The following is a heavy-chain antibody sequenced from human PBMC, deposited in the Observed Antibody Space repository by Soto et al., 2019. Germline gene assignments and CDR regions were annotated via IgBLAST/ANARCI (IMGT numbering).Heavy chain of an antibody. V-gene: IGHV3-53*01. CDR1: GFTVSSNY. J-gene: IGHJ6*02. CDR3: ARDPPATRHGMDV. Sequence: GGSLRLSCAASGFTVSSNYMSWVRQAPGKGLEWVSVIYSGGSTYYADSVRGRFTISRGNSKNTLYLKMKSLRAEDTAVYYCARDPPATRHGMDVWGQGTTVTVSS. CDR2: IYSGGST.